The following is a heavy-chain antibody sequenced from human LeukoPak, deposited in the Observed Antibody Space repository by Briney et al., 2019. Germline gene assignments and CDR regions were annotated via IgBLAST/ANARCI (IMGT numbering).Heavy chain of an antibody. D-gene: IGHD1-26*01. J-gene: IGHJ4*02. CDR2: ISGSGGST. Sequence: GGSLRLSCAASGFTFSSYWMSWVRQAPGKGLEWVSAISGSGGSTFYTDSVKGRFTISRDNSKNTLYLHMSSLRAEDTAVYYCASQSGSYFQINGPPNYWGQGTLVTVSS. CDR1: GFTFSSYW. V-gene: IGHV3-23*01. CDR3: ASQSGSYFQINGPPNY.